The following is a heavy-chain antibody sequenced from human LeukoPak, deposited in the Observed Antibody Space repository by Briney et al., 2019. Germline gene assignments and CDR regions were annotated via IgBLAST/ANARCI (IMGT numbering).Heavy chain of an antibody. J-gene: IGHJ4*02. CDR2: TYYRSRWGN. CDR1: GDSVSNNIAT. D-gene: IGHD2-15*01. CDR3: VRDPTRAECRSGSCYLDY. Sequence: SQTLSLTCAISGDSVSNNIATWNWVRQSPSRGLEWLGRTYYRSRWGNDYAISVKGRITINPDTSRNQFSLQLNSVTPEDTAVYYCVRDPTRAECRSGSCYLDYWGQGALVSVSS. V-gene: IGHV6-1*01.